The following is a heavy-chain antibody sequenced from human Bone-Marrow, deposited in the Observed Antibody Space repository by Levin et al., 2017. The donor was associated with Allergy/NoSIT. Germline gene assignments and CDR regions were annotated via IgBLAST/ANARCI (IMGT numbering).Heavy chain of an antibody. V-gene: IGHV1-69*01. J-gene: IGHJ4*02. CDR2: IIPIFGTA. D-gene: IGHD6-13*01. CDR1: GGTFSSYA. Sequence: KISCKASGGTFSSYAISWVRQAPGQGLEWMGGIIPIFGTANYAQKFQGRVTITADESTSTAYMELSSLRSEDTAVYYCASQGNKQQLADNYWGQGTLVTVSS. CDR3: ASQGNKQQLADNY.